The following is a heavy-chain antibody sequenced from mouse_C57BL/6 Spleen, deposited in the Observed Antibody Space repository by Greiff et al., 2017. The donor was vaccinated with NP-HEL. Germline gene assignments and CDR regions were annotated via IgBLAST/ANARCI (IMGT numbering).Heavy chain of an antibody. V-gene: IGHV1-61*01. CDR3: ARRSTVVATYYAMDY. J-gene: IGHJ4*01. CDR1: GYTFTSYW. CDR2: IYPSDSET. D-gene: IGHD1-1*01. Sequence: QVQLQQPGAELVRPGSSVKLSCKASGYTFTSYWMDWVKQRPGQGLEWIGNIYPSDSETHYNQKFKDKATLTVDKSSSTAYMQLSSLTSEDSAVYYCARRSTVVATYYAMDYWGQGTSVTVSS.